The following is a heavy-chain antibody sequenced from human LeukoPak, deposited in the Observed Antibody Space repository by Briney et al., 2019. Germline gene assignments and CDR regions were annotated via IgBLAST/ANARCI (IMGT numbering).Heavy chain of an antibody. J-gene: IGHJ4*02. D-gene: IGHD3-22*01. V-gene: IGHV3-23*01. Sequence: GGSLRLSCAASGFIFSSYAMSWVRQAPGKGLEWVSTISGSGGSTYYADSVKGRFTISRDNAKNSLYLQMNSLRAEDTAVYYCARDIYYDSSGYYYWGQGTLVTVSS. CDR2: ISGSGGST. CDR3: ARDIYYDSSGYYY. CDR1: GFIFSSYA.